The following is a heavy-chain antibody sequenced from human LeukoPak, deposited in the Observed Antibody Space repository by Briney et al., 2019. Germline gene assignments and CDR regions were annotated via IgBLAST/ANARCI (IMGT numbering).Heavy chain of an antibody. CDR2: INHSGST. V-gene: IGHV4-34*01. CDR3: AREEVPHGFDI. J-gene: IGHJ3*02. Sequence: PAETLSLTCAVYGGSFSGYYGSWIRQPPGKGLEWIGEINHSGSTNYNPSLKSLVTISVDTSKNQFSLKLSSVTAADTAVYYCAREEVPHGFDIWGQGTMVTVSS. CDR1: GGSFSGYY.